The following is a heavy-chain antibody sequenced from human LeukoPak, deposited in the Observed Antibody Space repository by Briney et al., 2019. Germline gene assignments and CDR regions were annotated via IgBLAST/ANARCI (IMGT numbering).Heavy chain of an antibody. V-gene: IGHV4-34*01. D-gene: IGHD2-21*02. CDR1: GGSFSGYY. CDR3: ATVGKTAFDY. Sequence: PSETLSLTCAIYGGSFSGYYWSWIRQPPGKGLEWIGEINHSGSTNYNPSLMSRVTISVDTSKNQFSLKLSSVTAADTAVYYCATVGKTAFDYWGQGTLVTVSS. CDR2: INHSGST. J-gene: IGHJ4*02.